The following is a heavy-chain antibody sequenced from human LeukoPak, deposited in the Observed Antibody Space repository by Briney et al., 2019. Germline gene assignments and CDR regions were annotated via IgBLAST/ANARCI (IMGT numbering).Heavy chain of an antibody. J-gene: IGHJ4*02. V-gene: IGHV3-7*01. CDR3: ARGSRYCRSTSCYSLDY. Sequence: PGGSLRLSCAASGFTFRGYWMSWVRQAPGRGLEWVANIKQDGSEKYYVDSVEGRFTISRDNAKNSLYLQMNSLRAEDTAVYYCARGSRYCRSTSCYSLDYWGQGILVTVSS. CDR1: GFTFRGYW. CDR2: IKQDGSEK. D-gene: IGHD2-2*01.